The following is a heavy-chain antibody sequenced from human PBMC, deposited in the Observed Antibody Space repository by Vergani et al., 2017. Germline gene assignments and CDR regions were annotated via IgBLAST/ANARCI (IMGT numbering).Heavy chain of an antibody. CDR1: GFTFSSYW. V-gene: IGHV3-74*01. CDR2: INSDGSST. Sequence: EVQLVESGGGLVQPGRSLRRSCAASGFTFSSYWMHWVRQAPGKGMVWVSRINSDGSSTSYADSVQGRFTISRDNAKNTLYLQMNSLRAEDTAVYYCARGFYGDLLYFDYWGQGTLVTVSS. D-gene: IGHD4-17*01. J-gene: IGHJ4*02. CDR3: ARGFYGDLLYFDY.